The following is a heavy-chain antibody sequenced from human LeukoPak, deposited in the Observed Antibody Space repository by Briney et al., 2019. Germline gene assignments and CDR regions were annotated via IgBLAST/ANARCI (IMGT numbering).Heavy chain of an antibody. D-gene: IGHD4-23*01. CDR3: ARDRGSTVVTPSWFDP. J-gene: IGHJ5*02. CDR2: IYHSGST. Sequence: PSETLSLTCPVSGYFISSGYYWGWIRQPPGKGLEWIGSIYHSGSTYYNPSLKSRVTISVDTSKNQFSLKLSSVTAAETAVYYCARDRGSTVVTPSWFDPWGQGTLVTVSP. CDR1: GYFISSGYY. V-gene: IGHV4-38-2*02.